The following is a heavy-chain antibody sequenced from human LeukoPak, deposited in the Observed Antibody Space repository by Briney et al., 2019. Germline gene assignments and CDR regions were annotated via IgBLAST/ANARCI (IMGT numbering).Heavy chain of an antibody. CDR1: GYTFSNYG. D-gene: IGHD3-9*01. CDR3: ARDQYDILTGYSAGYGMDV. J-gene: IGHJ6*02. Sequence: ASVKVSCKASGYTFSNYGISWVRQAPGQGLEWMGWISAYYGNTNSAQKLQGRVTMTTDTSTSAAYMELRSLRSDDTAVYYCARDQYDILTGYSAGYGMDVWGQGTTVTVSS. V-gene: IGHV1-18*01. CDR2: ISAYYGNT.